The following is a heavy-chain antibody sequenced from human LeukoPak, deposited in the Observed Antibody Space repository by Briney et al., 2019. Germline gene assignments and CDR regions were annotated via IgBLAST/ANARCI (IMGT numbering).Heavy chain of an antibody. CDR2: IYYSGST. D-gene: IGHD6-13*01. Sequence: SETLSLTCTVSGGSISSGGYYWSWIRQHPRKGLEWIGYIYYSGSTYYNPSLKSRVTISVDTSKNQFSLKLSSVTAADTAVYYCARSSSWLSFDYWGQGTLVTVSS. J-gene: IGHJ4*02. V-gene: IGHV4-31*03. CDR3: ARSSSWLSFDY. CDR1: GGSISSGGYY.